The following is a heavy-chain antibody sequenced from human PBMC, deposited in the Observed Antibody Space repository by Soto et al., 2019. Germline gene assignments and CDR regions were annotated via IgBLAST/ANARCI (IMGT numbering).Heavy chain of an antibody. CDR1: AGSISSNY. J-gene: IGHJ4*02. V-gene: IGHV4-4*07. CDR3: ARDSIGGFDY. CDR2: IYTSGST. Sequence: QVQLQESGPGLVKPSETLSLTCSVSAGSISSNYWSWIRQPAGKRLEWVGRIYTSGSTNYNPSLKSRVTMSIDTSKNQFSLKLSSVTAADTAVYYCARDSIGGFDYWGQGTLVTVSS.